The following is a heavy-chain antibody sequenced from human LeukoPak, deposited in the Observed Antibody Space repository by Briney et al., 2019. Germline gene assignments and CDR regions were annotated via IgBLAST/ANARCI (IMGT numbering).Heavy chain of an antibody. D-gene: IGHD6-13*01. CDR3: ARHGVAAGYYYYYMDV. Sequence: PSETLSLTCTVSGGSISSYYWSWIRQPPGKGLEWIGYIYYSGSSNYNPSLKSRVTISVDTSKNQFSLELSSVTAADTAVYYCARHGVAAGYYYYYMDVWGKGTTVTVSS. V-gene: IGHV4-59*08. CDR1: GGSISSYY. CDR2: IYYSGSS. J-gene: IGHJ6*03.